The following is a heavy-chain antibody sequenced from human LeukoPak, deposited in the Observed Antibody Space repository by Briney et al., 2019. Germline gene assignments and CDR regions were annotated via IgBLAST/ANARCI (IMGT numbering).Heavy chain of an antibody. CDR2: ISSNGGST. Sequence: GGSLRLSCAASGFTFSSYAMHWVRQAPGKGLEYVSAISSNGGSTYYANSVKGRFTISRDNSKNTLYLQMGSLRAEDMAVYYCARDRYYDSSVYYYIWGQGTLVTVSS. V-gene: IGHV3-64*01. D-gene: IGHD3-22*01. CDR1: GFTFSSYA. J-gene: IGHJ4*02. CDR3: ARDRYYDSSVYYYI.